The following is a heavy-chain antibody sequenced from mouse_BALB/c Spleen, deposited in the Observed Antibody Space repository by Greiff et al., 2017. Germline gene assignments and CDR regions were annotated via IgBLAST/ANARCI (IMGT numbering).Heavy chain of an antibody. J-gene: IGHJ4*01. CDR2: ISDGGSYT. D-gene: IGHD2-13*01. V-gene: IGHV5-4*02. Sequence: DVQLVESGGGLVKPGGSLKLSCAASGFTFSDYYMYWVRQTPEKRLEWVATISDGGSYTYYPDSVKGRFTISRDNAKNNLYLQMSSLKSEDTAMYYCARAGDYNYAMDYWGQGTSVTVSS. CDR3: ARAGDYNYAMDY. CDR1: GFTFSDYY.